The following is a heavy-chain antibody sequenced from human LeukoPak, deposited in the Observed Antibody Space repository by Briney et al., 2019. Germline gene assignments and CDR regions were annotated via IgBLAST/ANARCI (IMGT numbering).Heavy chain of an antibody. CDR2: INSDGSST. J-gene: IGHJ4*02. V-gene: IGHV3-74*01. CDR1: GFTFGSYW. Sequence: GGSLRLSCAASGFTFGSYWMHWVRQAPGKGLVWVSRINSDGSSTSYADSVKGRFTISRDNAKNTLYLQMNSLRAEDTAVYYCARGDYDILTGAFDYWGQGTLVTVSS. D-gene: IGHD3-9*01. CDR3: ARGDYDILTGAFDY.